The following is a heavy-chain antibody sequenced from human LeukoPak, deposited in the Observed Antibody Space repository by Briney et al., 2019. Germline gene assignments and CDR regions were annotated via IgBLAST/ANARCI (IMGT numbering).Heavy chain of an antibody. V-gene: IGHV1-2*02. J-gene: IGHJ1*01. D-gene: IGHD6-19*01. CDR1: GYTFTGYY. Sequence: GASVKVSCKASGYTFTGYYMHWVRQAPGQGLERMGWSNPNSGGTNYAQKFQGRVTMTRDTSISTAYMELSRLRSDDTAVYYCARSGSSGARAHFQHWGQGTLVTVSS. CDR3: ARSGSSGARAHFQH. CDR2: SNPNSGGT.